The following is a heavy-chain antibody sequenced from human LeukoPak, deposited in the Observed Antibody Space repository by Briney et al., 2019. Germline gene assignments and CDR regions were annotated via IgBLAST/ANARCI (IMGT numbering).Heavy chain of an antibody. V-gene: IGHV4-59*01. CDR1: GGSISSYY. J-gene: IGHJ4*02. CDR3: ARDFPNYDFWSGYF. D-gene: IGHD3-3*01. CDR2: IYYSGST. Sequence: PSETLSLTCTVSGGSISSYYWSWIRQPPGKGLELIGYIYYSGSTNYNPSLKSRVTISVDTSKNQFSLKLSSVTAADTAVYYCARDFPNYDFWSGYFWGQGTLVTVSS.